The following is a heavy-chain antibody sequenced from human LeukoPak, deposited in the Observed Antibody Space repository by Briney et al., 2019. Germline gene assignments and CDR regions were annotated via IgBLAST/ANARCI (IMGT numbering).Heavy chain of an antibody. V-gene: IGHV4-59*01. J-gene: IGHJ6*03. CDR3: ARGCPFTIFGVVIPDYYYYYMDV. Sequence: SETLSLTCTVSGGSISSYYWSWIRQPPGKGLEWIGYIYYSGSTSYNPSLKSRVTISVDTSKNQFSLKLSSVTAADTAVYYCARGCPFTIFGVVIPDYYYYYMDVWGKGTTVTVSS. CDR1: GGSISSYY. D-gene: IGHD3-3*01. CDR2: IYYSGST.